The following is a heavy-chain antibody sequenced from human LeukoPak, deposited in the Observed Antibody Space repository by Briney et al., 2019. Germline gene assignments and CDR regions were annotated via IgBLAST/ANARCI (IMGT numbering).Heavy chain of an antibody. CDR2: IRFDGSDE. CDR1: GFTFRNFG. CDR3: AKGDRAADYHMDV. D-gene: IGHD2-15*01. V-gene: IGHV3-30*02. Sequence: GGSLRLSCAAAGFTFRNFGIHWVRQAPGKGLEWVAFIRFDGSDEYYADSVKGRFTISRDNSKNTLYVQMNSLRTEDTAVYYCAKGDRAADYHMDVWGKGTTVTVSS. J-gene: IGHJ6*03.